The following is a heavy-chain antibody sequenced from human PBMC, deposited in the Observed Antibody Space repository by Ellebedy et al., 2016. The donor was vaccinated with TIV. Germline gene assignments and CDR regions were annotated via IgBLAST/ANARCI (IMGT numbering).Heavy chain of an antibody. Sequence: GESLKISCAASGFTFSDYYMAWIRQAPGKGLEWVAYISNSATGSATYYADSVKGRFAISRDNGQNSLFLQMNSLRADDTALYYCAKDPNEWELLSFDYWGQGILVTVSS. J-gene: IGHJ4*02. CDR3: AKDPNEWELLSFDY. D-gene: IGHD1-26*01. V-gene: IGHV3-11*01. CDR2: ISNSATGSAT. CDR1: GFTFSDYY.